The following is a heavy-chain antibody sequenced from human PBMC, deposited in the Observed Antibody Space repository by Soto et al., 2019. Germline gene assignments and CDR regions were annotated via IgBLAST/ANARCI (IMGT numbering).Heavy chain of an antibody. D-gene: IGHD6-25*01. J-gene: IGHJ5*02. Sequence: ASVKVSCKTSGYSFTDSHLHLVRQAPGQGLEXXGXXAXXXXXTXXARKFQGRLTMTRDTSISTAYMELSSLGSDDTAVYFCATDLGSGRIPWGQGTLVTVSS. CDR2: XAXXXXXT. V-gene: IGHV1-2*02. CDR1: GYSFTDSH. CDR3: ATDLGSGRIP.